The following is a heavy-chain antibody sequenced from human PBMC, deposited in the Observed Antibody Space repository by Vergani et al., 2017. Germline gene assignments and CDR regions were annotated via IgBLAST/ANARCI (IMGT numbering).Heavy chain of an antibody. Sequence: EVQLVESGGGLVQPGGSLRLSCAASGFTVSSNYMSWVRQAPGKGLEWIGNIYHSGGAYYNPSLKGRVTISVDTSKNQFSLEVTSVTAADTAIYFCARTESFILRYFHWALWGQGTLVTVSS. CDR1: GFTVSSNY. CDR2: IYHSGGA. D-gene: IGHD3-9*01. V-gene: IGHV3-53*01. J-gene: IGHJ4*02. CDR3: ARTESFILRYFHWAL.